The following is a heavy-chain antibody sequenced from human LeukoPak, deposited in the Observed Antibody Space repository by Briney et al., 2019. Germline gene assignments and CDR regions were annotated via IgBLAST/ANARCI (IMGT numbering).Heavy chain of an antibody. J-gene: IGHJ4*02. CDR2: MNPNSGDT. D-gene: IGHD3-22*01. CDR1: GYTFTNYE. Sequence: ASVKVSCKDSGYTFTNYEINWVRQATGHGLEWMGWMNPNSGDTAYAQKFQGRITMTRSTSITTAYMELSGLRSDDTAVYYCARGLGSYDSSELTWPMISFWGQGTQVTVSS. V-gene: IGHV1-8*01. CDR3: ARGLGSYDSSELTWPMISF.